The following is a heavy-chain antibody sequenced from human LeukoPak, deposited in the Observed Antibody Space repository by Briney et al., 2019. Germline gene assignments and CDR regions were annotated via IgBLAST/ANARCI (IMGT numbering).Heavy chain of an antibody. D-gene: IGHD1-1*01. Sequence: GGSLRLSCATSGFNFRTCGVHWVRQAPGKGLEWVALMSSDGIKTYYADSMKGRFTISRDSSKDTLYLQMGRLGHDDTAIYYCAKDHAGTGRAFEYWGQGTLVTVSS. V-gene: IGHV3-30*04. CDR1: GFNFRTCG. CDR3: AKDHAGTGRAFEY. J-gene: IGHJ4*02. CDR2: MSSDGIKT.